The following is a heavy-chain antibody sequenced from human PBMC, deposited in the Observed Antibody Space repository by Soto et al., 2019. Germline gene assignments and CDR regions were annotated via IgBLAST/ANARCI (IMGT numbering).Heavy chain of an antibody. Sequence: QVQLMESGGGVVQPGGSLRLSCTASGFIYNDYGMNWVRQSPGKGLEWVAVIWHDGSDEHYADSVKGRFTISRDNSKNMLYLQMNSLRAEDTAVYYCARFPMTRVTRWTWFDPWGQGTLVTVSS. D-gene: IGHD4-17*01. J-gene: IGHJ5*02. CDR2: IWHDGSDE. CDR3: ARFPMTRVTRWTWFDP. CDR1: GFIYNDYG. V-gene: IGHV3-33*01.